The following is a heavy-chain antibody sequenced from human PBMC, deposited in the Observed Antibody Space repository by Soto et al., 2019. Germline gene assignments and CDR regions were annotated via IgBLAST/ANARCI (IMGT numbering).Heavy chain of an antibody. Sequence: SVKVSCKASGGTFSSYAISWVRQAPGQGLEWMGGIMPTADYAQKFQGRVTITADESTSTAYMELSSLRSEDTAVYYCAKDRQQWLVNWFDPWG. D-gene: IGHD6-19*01. J-gene: IGHJ5*02. CDR2: IMPTA. CDR1: GGTFSSYA. V-gene: IGHV1-69*13. CDR3: AKDRQQWLVNWFDP.